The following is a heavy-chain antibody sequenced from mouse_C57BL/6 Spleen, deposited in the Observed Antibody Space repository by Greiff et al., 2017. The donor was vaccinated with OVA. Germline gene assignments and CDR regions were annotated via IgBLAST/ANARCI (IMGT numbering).Heavy chain of an antibody. Sequence: QVQLQQSGAELMKPGASVKLSCKATGYTFTGYWIEWVKQRPGHGLEWIGEILPGSGSTNYNEKFKGKATFTADTSSNPAYMQLSSLTTEDSAIYYCANYYYGSSSFAYWGQGTLVTVSA. CDR3: ANYYYGSSSFAY. D-gene: IGHD1-1*01. V-gene: IGHV1-9*01. CDR1: GYTFTGYW. CDR2: ILPGSGST. J-gene: IGHJ3*01.